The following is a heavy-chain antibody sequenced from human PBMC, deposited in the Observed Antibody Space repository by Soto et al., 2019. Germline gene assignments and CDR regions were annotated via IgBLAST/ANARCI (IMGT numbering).Heavy chain of an antibody. V-gene: IGHV3-74*01. CDR2: VSPEGSTT. D-gene: IGHD3-10*01. CDR1: GFTFSGYW. CDR3: ARVPSGNYGYFDL. J-gene: IGHJ2*01. Sequence: EVQVVESGGDLVQPGGSLRLSCAASGFTFSGYWMHWVRQAPGKGLVWVSRVSPEGSTTNYADSVTGRFTISRDNAKNTLYLQLNSLRAEDTAVYYCARVPSGNYGYFDLWGRGTLVTVSS.